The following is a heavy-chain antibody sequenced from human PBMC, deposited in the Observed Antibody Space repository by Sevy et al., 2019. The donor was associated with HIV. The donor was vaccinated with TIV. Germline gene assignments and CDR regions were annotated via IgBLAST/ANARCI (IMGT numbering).Heavy chain of an antibody. CDR1: GFTFNSYG. Sequence: GGSPRLSCAASGFTFNSYGMHWVRQAPGKGLEWVAVIWYDGSNKYYADSVKGRFTISRDNSKNTLFLQMNSLRAEDTAVYYCVREGRYSSSWYFGSPVQYYFDYWGQGTLVTVSS. J-gene: IGHJ4*02. CDR3: VREGRYSSSWYFGSPVQYYFDY. D-gene: IGHD6-13*01. V-gene: IGHV3-33*01. CDR2: IWYDGSNK.